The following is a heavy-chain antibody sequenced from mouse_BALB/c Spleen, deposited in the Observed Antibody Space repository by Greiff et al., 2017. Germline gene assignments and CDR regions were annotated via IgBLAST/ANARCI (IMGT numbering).Heavy chain of an antibody. D-gene: IGHD1-1*01. CDR3: ARQIYYYGSSYGFAY. J-gene: IGHJ3*01. Sequence: EVKLMESGGGLVKPGGSLKLSCAASGFTFSSYAMSWVRQTPEKRLEWVASISSGGSTYYPDTVKGRFTISRDNAKNTLYLQMSSLKSEDTAMYYCARQIYYYGSSYGFAYWGQGTLVTVSA. V-gene: IGHV5-6-5*01. CDR2: ISSGGST. CDR1: GFTFSSYA.